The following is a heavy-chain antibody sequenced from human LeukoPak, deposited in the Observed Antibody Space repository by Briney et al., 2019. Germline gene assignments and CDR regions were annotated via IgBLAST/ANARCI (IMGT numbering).Heavy chain of an antibody. Sequence: SETLSLTCTVSGGSISSYYWSWIRQPAGKGLEWIGRICTSGSTNYNPSLKSRVTMSVDTSKNQFSLKLSSVTAADTAVYYCARLGYCSSTSCASVDYWGQGTLVTVSS. V-gene: IGHV4-4*07. CDR2: ICTSGST. CDR3: ARLGYCSSTSCASVDY. J-gene: IGHJ4*02. CDR1: GGSISSYY. D-gene: IGHD2-2*01.